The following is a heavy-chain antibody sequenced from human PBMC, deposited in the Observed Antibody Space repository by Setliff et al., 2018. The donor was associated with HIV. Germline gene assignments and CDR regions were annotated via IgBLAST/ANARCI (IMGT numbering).Heavy chain of an antibody. D-gene: IGHD3-9*01. CDR2: ISGSGVGT. J-gene: IGHJ5*02. V-gene: IGHV3-23*01. CDR1: GFTFSSYE. CDR3: ARDLRFGRIIETGNFIDR. Sequence: GGSLRLSCAASGFTFSSYEMNWVRQAPGKGLEWVSSISGSGVGTHYADSVKGRFTISRYTSKDTLYLDMNSLRAEDTATYYCARDLRFGRIIETGNFIDRWGQGTQVTVS.